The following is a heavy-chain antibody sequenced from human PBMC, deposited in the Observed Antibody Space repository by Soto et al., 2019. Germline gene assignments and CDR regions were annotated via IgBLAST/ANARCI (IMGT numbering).Heavy chain of an antibody. CDR3: ARETFGKSGAYYGSQHDY. CDR1: GSSVDGDFY. D-gene: IGHD3-3*01. V-gene: IGHV4-38-2*02. J-gene: IGHJ4*02. Sequence: SETLSLTCAVSGSSVDGDFYWGWIRQPPGRGLEWIATVYHSRETYYNPSLKNRATISMDTSKNHFSLKLRSVTAADTAVYFCARETFGKSGAYYGSQHDYWGQGTLVTVSS. CDR2: VYHSRET.